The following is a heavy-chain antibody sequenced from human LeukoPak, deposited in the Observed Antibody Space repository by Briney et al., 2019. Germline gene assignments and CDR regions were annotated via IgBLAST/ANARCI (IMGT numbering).Heavy chain of an antibody. Sequence: PGGSLRLSCAASGFTFDDYAMHWVRQAPGKGLEWVSGISWNSGSIGYADSVKGRFTISRDNAKNSLYLQMNSLRAEDTAVYYCAKEGRGFDYWGQGTLVTVSS. D-gene: IGHD3-10*01. CDR3: AKEGRGFDY. CDR1: GFTFDDYA. J-gene: IGHJ4*02. V-gene: IGHV3-9*01. CDR2: ISWNSGSI.